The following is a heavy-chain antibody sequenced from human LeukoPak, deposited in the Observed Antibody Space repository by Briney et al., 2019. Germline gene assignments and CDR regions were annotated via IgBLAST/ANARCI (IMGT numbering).Heavy chain of an antibody. CDR3: ARDLWIAVAGTRVNWFDP. V-gene: IGHV1-2*02. CDR2: INPNSGGT. D-gene: IGHD6-19*01. Sequence: ASVKVSCKASGYTFTGYYMHWVRQAPGQGLEWMGWINPNSGGTNYAQKFQGRVTMTRDTSTSTVYMELSSLRSEDTAVYYCARDLWIAVAGTRVNWFDPWGQGTLVTVSS. CDR1: GYTFTGYY. J-gene: IGHJ5*02.